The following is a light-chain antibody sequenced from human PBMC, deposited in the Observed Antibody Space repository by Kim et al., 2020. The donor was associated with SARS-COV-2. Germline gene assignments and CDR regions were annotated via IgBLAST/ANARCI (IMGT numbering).Light chain of an antibody. J-gene: IGKJ1*01. Sequence: LYPGERATLSCRDSQSVSSSYLAWYQQKPGQAPRLLIYGASSRATGIPDRFSGSGSGTDFTLTISRLEPEDFAVYYCQQYGSSRTFGQGTKVEIK. CDR1: QSVSSSY. CDR2: GAS. V-gene: IGKV3-20*01. CDR3: QQYGSSRT.